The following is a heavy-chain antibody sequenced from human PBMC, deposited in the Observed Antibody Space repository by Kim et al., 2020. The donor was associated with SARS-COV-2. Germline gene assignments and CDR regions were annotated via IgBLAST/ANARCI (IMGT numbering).Heavy chain of an antibody. D-gene: IGHD3-10*01. V-gene: IGHV3-48*02. CDR2: ISSSSSTI. CDR1: GFTFSSYS. J-gene: IGHJ6*02. CDR3: ASTMVRGLTYYYYGMDV. Sequence: GGSLRLSCAASGFTFSSYSMNWVRQAPGKGLEWVSYISSSSSTIYYADSVKGRFTISRDNAKNSLYLQMNSLRDEDTALYYCASTMVRGLTYYYYGMDVWGQGTTVTVSS.